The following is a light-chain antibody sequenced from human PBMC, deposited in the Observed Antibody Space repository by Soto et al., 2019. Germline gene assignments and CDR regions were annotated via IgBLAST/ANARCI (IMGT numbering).Light chain of an antibody. V-gene: IGLV4-69*01. CDR1: SGHSTYA. J-gene: IGLJ2*01. CDR2: VNSDGSH. Sequence: QLVLTQSPSASASLGASVKLTCTLSSGHSTYAIAWHQQQPEKGPRYLMRVNSDGSHSKGDGIPDRFSGSSSGSERFLTISSLQSEDEADYYCQTWGTGISVVFGGGTKVTVL. CDR3: QTWGTGISVV.